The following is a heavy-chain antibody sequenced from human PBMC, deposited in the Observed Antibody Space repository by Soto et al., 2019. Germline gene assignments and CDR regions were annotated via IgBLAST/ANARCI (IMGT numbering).Heavy chain of an antibody. CDR3: ASPVVPAAIFPHYYGMDV. Sequence: ASVKVSCKASGYTFTSYGISWVRQAPGQGLEWMGWISAYNGNTSYAQKLQGRVTMTTDTSTSTAYMELRSLRSDDTAVYYCASPVVPAAIFPHYYGMDVWGQGTTVTVSS. CDR2: ISAYNGNT. J-gene: IGHJ6*02. V-gene: IGHV1-18*04. D-gene: IGHD2-2*01. CDR1: GYTFTSYG.